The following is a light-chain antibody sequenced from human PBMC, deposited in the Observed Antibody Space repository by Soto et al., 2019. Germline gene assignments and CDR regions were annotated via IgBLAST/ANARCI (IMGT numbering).Light chain of an antibody. Sequence: QSVLTQPASVSGSPGQSITISCTGTSSDVGGYNYVSWYQQYPGKAPKLVIYAVSNRPSGVSNRFSGSKSGNTASLTISGLQAEDEADYYCSSYTSSTIYVFGTGTKLTVL. J-gene: IGLJ1*01. CDR1: SSDVGGYNY. CDR2: AVS. CDR3: SSYTSSTIYV. V-gene: IGLV2-14*01.